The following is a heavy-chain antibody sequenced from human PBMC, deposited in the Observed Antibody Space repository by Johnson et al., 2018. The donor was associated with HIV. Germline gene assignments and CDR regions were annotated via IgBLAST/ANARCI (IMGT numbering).Heavy chain of an antibody. J-gene: IGHJ3*02. CDR3: ARDGGVAAAVVVVAFDI. CDR2: ISSSGSSI. Sequence: QVQLVESGGGLVKPGGSLRLSCAASGFTFSDYYMNWIRQAPGKGLEWVSYISSSGSSIYYADSVKGRFTISRDNAGNSLYLQMNSLRAEDTAVYYCARDGGVAAAVVVVAFDIWGQGTLVTVSS. D-gene: IGHD6-13*01. V-gene: IGHV3-11*04. CDR1: GFTFSDYY.